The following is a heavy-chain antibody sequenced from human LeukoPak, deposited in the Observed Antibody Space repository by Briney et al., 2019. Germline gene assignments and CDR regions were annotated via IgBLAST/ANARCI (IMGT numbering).Heavy chain of an antibody. Sequence: PSETLSLTCTVSSGSISSYYWSWIRQPAGKGLEWIGRIYTSGSTNYNPSLKSRVTMSVDTSKNQFSLKLSSVTAADTAVYYCARSPLLGYCSSTSCYTSYFDYWGQGTLVTVSS. J-gene: IGHJ4*02. CDR2: IYTSGST. D-gene: IGHD2-2*02. CDR3: ARSPLLGYCSSTSCYTSYFDY. CDR1: SGSISSYY. V-gene: IGHV4-4*07.